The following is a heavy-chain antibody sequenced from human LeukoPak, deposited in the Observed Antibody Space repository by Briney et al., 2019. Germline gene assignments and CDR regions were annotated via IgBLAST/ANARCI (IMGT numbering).Heavy chain of an antibody. Sequence: GGSLRPSCAASGFTFSSYSMNWVRQAPGKGLEWVSYIGSSSSTIYYADSVKGRFTISRDNAKNSLYLQMNSLRAEDTAVYYCARDDIAYGSGSYSRPFYYYYYMDVWGKGTTVTVSS. CDR3: ARDDIAYGSGSYSRPFYYYYYMDV. D-gene: IGHD3-10*01. CDR2: IGSSSSTI. CDR1: GFTFSSYS. J-gene: IGHJ6*03. V-gene: IGHV3-48*04.